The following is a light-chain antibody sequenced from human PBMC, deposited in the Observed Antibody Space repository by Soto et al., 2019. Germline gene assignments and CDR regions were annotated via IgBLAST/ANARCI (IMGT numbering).Light chain of an antibody. CDR2: AVT. V-gene: IGLV2-14*01. Sequence: QSVLTQPASVSGSPGQSITIPCTGTSSDVGSHNTVSWYQQHPGKAPKLMIYAVTNRPSGVSYRFSGSKSGNTASLTISGLQAEDEADYYCSSYRSSNTPVVFGGGTKLTVL. J-gene: IGLJ2*01. CDR1: SSDVGSHNT. CDR3: SSYRSSNTPVV.